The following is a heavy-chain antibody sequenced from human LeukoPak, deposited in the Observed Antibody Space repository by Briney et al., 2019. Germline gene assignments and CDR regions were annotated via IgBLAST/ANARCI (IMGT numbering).Heavy chain of an antibody. D-gene: IGHD5-18*01. Sequence: SVKVSCKASGGTFSSYAISWVRQAPGQGLEWMGGIIPIFGTANYAQKFQGRVTITADESTSTAYMELSSLRSEDTAVYYCARAVLVDTAMVSPFDYWGQGTLVTVSS. CDR3: ARAVLVDTAMVSPFDY. V-gene: IGHV1-69*13. CDR1: GGTFSSYA. J-gene: IGHJ4*02. CDR2: IIPIFGTA.